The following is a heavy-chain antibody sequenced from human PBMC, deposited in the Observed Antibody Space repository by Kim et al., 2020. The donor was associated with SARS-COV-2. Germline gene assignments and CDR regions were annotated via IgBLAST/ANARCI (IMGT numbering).Heavy chain of an antibody. Sequence: GGSLRLSCAASGFTVSSYYIHWVRQAPGKGLEWVSVIYSGGRKDYADSVVGRFTISGDNSKNTVYLQMNSLRDEDTAMYYCVRDVGRGWSARWDFWGQGTLVIVSS. CDR2: IYSGGRK. CDR3: VRDVGRGWSARWDF. CDR1: GFTVSSYY. D-gene: IGHD6-19*01. J-gene: IGHJ4*02. V-gene: IGHV3-53*01.